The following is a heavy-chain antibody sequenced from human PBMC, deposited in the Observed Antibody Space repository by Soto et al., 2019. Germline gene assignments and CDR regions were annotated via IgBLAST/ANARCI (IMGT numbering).Heavy chain of an antibody. D-gene: IGHD2-2*01. CDR3: ARGGLGYCSSTSCYGRPRSWFDP. CDR1: GGSFSGYY. V-gene: IGHV4-34*01. J-gene: IGHJ5*02. CDR2: INHSGST. Sequence: SETLSLTCAVYGGSFSGYYWSWIRQPPGKGLEWIGEINHSGSTNYNPSLKSRGTISVDTSKNQFSLKLSSVTAADTAVYYCARGGLGYCSSTSCYGRPRSWFDPWGQGTLVTVSS.